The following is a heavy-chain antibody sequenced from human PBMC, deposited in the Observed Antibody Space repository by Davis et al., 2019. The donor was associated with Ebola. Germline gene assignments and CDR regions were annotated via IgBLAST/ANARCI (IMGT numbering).Heavy chain of an antibody. CDR3: ARSTYDILIDFDF. J-gene: IGHJ4*02. V-gene: IGHV1-18*04. CDR2: ISAFKGKT. D-gene: IGHD3-9*01. CDR1: GYTFPSFG. Sequence: AASVKVSCKASGYTFPSFGINWVRKAPGQGLEWMGWISAFKGKTHYAQKFQGRMTLTTDTSTSTAYMELESLRSDDTAVYYCARSTYDILIDFDFWGQGTLVTVSS.